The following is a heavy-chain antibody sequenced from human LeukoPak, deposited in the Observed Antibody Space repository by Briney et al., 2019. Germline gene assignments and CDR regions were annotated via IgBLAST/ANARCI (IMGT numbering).Heavy chain of an antibody. D-gene: IGHD3-22*01. CDR2: IKQDGSEK. V-gene: IGHV3-7*01. CDR3: AREGGGYALDY. J-gene: IGHJ4*02. CDR1: GFTFSSYW. Sequence: PGGSLRLSCAASGFTFSSYWMSWVRQAQGKGLEWVANIKQDGSEKYYVDSVKGRFTISRDNAKNSLYLQMNSLRAEDTAVYYCAREGGGYALDYWGQGTLVTVSS.